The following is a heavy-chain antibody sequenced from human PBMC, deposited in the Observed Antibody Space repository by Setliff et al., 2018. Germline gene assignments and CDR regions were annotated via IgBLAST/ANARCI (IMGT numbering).Heavy chain of an antibody. J-gene: IGHJ1*01. V-gene: IGHV1-3*01. Sequence: ASVKVSCKASGFTLTNYAIHWVRQAPGQRPEWIGWINVGNPIAKYSQRFQGRVTITRDTSASTDYLDLTSLRYEDTAVYYCAIPGYGDYFGYFRNWSQGTLVTVSS. CDR3: AIPGYGDYFGYFRN. D-gene: IGHD4-17*01. CDR2: INVGNPIA. CDR1: GFTLTNYA.